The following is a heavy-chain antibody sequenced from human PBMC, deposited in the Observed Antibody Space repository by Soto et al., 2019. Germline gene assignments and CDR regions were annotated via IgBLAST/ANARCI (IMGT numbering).Heavy chain of an antibody. J-gene: IGHJ5*02. CDR1: GFTVSSSY. CDR3: ARGTVGTNPNWLGP. CDR2: IYKSGDT. Sequence: EVQLVESGGGLVQPWGSLRLSCAASGFTVSSSYLYWVRQAPGKGLEWVSSIYKSGDTYYADSVKGRFTISRDNYKSTLFLQMNSLRAEDTAVYYCARGTVGTNPNWLGPWGQGTLVNVSS. D-gene: IGHD1-26*01. V-gene: IGHV3-66*01.